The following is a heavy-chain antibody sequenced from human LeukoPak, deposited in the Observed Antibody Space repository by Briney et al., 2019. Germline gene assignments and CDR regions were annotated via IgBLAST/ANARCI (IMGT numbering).Heavy chain of an antibody. CDR2: INAGNGNT. V-gene: IGHV1-3*01. Sequence: ASVKVSSKASGYTFTSYAMHWVRQAPGQRLEWMGWINAGNGNTKYSQKFQGRVTITRDTSASTAYMELSSLRSEDTAVYYCARDGLAVAGTPFDYWGQGTLVTVSS. J-gene: IGHJ4*02. CDR1: GYTFTSYA. D-gene: IGHD6-19*01. CDR3: ARDGLAVAGTPFDY.